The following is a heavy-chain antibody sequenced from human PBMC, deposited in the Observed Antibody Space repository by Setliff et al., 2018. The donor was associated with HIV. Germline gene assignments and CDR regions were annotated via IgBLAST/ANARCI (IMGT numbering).Heavy chain of an antibody. V-gene: IGHV4-59*12. CDR1: EGYITGYY. J-gene: IGHJ4*02. CDR3: ARTPYGEQSHFHY. Sequence: PSETLSLTCTVSEGYITGYYWTWIRQPPGRGLEWIGYIFYSGTTKFNPSLKGRVTISLDSSKNQFSLNLTSVTAADTAVYYCARTPYGEQSHFHYWGQGTLVTVSS. CDR2: IFYSGTT. D-gene: IGHD4-17*01.